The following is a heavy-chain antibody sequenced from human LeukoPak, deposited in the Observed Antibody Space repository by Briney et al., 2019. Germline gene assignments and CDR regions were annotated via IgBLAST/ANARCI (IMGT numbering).Heavy chain of an antibody. CDR1: GFTFSSWY. Sequence: SGGSLRLSCAASGFTFSSWYLSWIRQAPGKGLEWVAVISYDGSNKYYADSVKGRFTISRDNSKNTLYLQMNSLRAEHTAVYYCARDYDSSGYYFDYWGQGTLVTVSS. V-gene: IGHV3-30-3*01. J-gene: IGHJ4*02. D-gene: IGHD3-22*01. CDR2: ISYDGSNK. CDR3: ARDYDSSGYYFDY.